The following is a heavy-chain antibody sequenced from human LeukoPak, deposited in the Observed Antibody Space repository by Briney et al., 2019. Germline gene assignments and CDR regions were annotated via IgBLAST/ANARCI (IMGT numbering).Heavy chain of an antibody. CDR1: GFTFDDYA. CDR2: ISWNSGST. V-gene: IGHV3-23*01. Sequence: GGSLRLSCAASGFTFDDYAMHWVRHAPGKGLEWVSGISWNSGSTYYADSVKGRFTISRDNSKNTLYLQMNSLRAEDTAVYYCADVSYWGQGTLVTVSS. J-gene: IGHJ4*02. D-gene: IGHD5-24*01. CDR3: ADVSY.